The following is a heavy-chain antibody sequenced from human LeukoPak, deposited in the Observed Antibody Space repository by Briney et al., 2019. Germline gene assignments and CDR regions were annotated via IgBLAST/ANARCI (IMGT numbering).Heavy chain of an antibody. CDR1: GYTFTSYG. J-gene: IGHJ3*02. Sequence: GASVNVSCKASGYTFTSYGISWVRQAAGQGREGMGWISAYNGNTNYEQKLQGRVNMTTDTSTSTTYRELRSLRSDDTAVYYCARENYGAVDAFDIWGQGTMVTVSS. V-gene: IGHV1-18*01. CDR3: ARENYGAVDAFDI. D-gene: IGHD1-7*01. CDR2: ISAYNGNT.